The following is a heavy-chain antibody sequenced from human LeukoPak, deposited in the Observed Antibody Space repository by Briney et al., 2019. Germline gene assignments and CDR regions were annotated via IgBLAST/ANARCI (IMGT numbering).Heavy chain of an antibody. J-gene: IGHJ5*02. CDR2: ISGSGGST. CDR1: GFTFSSYA. D-gene: IGHD4-17*01. Sequence: GGSLRLSCAAAGFTFSSYAMSWVRQAPGKGLEWVSAISGSGGSTYYADSVKGRFTISRDNSKNTLYLQMNSLRAEDTAVYYCASFPLLGWATVTTSWFDPWGQGTLVTVSS. CDR3: ASFPLLGWATVTTSWFDP. V-gene: IGHV3-23*01.